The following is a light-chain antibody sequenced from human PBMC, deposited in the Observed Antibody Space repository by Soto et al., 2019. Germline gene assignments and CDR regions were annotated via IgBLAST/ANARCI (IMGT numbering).Light chain of an antibody. Sequence: EIVLTQSPGTLSLSPGERATLSCRASQSVGRNFLAWYQHKPGQAPRLLIYDSSRRATGIPDRFSGSGSGTDFPLTISRLEPEDFVVYYCQQYASSPRTFGGGTKVEIK. CDR1: QSVGRNF. CDR3: QQYASSPRT. J-gene: IGKJ4*01. V-gene: IGKV3-20*01. CDR2: DSS.